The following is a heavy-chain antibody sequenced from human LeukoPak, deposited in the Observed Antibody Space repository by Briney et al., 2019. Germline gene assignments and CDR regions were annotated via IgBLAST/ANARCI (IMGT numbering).Heavy chain of an antibody. CDR3: ARDPPYYYDSSGYYYDY. V-gene: IGHV3-66*01. J-gene: IGHJ4*02. CDR2: IYSGGST. D-gene: IGHD3-22*01. CDR1: GFTVSSNY. Sequence: GGSLRLSCAASGFTVSSNYMSWVRQAPGKGLEWVSVIYSGGSTYYADSVKGRFTISRDNSKNTLYLQMNSLRAEDTAVYYCARDPPYYYDSSGYYYDYWGQGTLVTVSS.